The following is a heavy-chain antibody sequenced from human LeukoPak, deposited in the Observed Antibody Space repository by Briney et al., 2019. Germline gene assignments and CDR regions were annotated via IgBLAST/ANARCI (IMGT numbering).Heavy chain of an antibody. Sequence: GGSLRLSCAASGFTFSSYAMRWVRQAPGKGLEWVSAISGSGGSTYYADSAKGRFTISRDNSKNTLYLQMNSLRAEDTAVYYCAKVFSGDFDYWGQGTLVTVSS. J-gene: IGHJ4*02. CDR2: ISGSGGST. CDR1: GFTFSSYA. CDR3: AKVFSGDFDY. V-gene: IGHV3-23*01. D-gene: IGHD6-25*01.